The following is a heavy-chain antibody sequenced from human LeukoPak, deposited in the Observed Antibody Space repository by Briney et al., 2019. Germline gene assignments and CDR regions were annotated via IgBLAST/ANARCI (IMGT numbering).Heavy chain of an antibody. V-gene: IGHV3-21*01. D-gene: IGHD5-18*01. Sequence: GGSLRLSCAASGFTFSSYSMNRVRQAPGKGLEWVSSISSSSNYIYYADSVKGRFTISRDNAKNSLYLQMNSLRAEDTAVYYCARERGYSYGYSDYWGQGTLVTVSS. CDR2: ISSSSNYI. CDR3: ARERGYSYGYSDY. CDR1: GFTFSSYS. J-gene: IGHJ4*02.